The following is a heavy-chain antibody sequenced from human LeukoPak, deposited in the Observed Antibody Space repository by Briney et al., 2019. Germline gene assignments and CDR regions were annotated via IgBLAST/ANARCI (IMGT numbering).Heavy chain of an antibody. Sequence: GESLKISCKGSGYSFTSYWIGWVRQMPGKGLEWMGIVYPGDSDTRYSPSFQGQVTISADKSISTAYLQWSSLKASDTPMYYCARRFGVVPAEECFDPWGQGTLVTVSS. CDR1: GYSFTSYW. CDR3: ARRFGVVPAEECFDP. D-gene: IGHD2-2*01. V-gene: IGHV5-51*01. J-gene: IGHJ5*02. CDR2: VYPGDSDT.